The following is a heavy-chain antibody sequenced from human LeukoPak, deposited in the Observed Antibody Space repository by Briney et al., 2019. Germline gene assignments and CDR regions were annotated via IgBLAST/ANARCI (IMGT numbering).Heavy chain of an antibody. CDR3: ARRKPAAMRSFDY. CDR2: INHSGST. CDR1: GGSISSSSYY. V-gene: IGHV4-39*07. J-gene: IGHJ4*02. D-gene: IGHD2-2*01. Sequence: SETLSLTWTVSGGSISSSSYYWGWIRQPPGKGLEWIGEINHSGSTNYNPSLKSRVTISVDTSKNQFSLKLSSVTAADTAVYYCARRKPAAMRSFDYWGQGTLVTVSS.